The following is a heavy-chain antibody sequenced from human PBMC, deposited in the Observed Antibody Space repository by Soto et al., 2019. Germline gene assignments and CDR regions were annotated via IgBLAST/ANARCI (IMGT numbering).Heavy chain of an antibody. J-gene: IGHJ4*01. D-gene: IGHD3-9*01. CDR3: AKDCCNDILDGPSY. Sequence: PGGSLRLSCAASGLTLSSNGMHWVRQAPGKGLEWVALISYDGSNKYYADSVKGGFTISRDNSKNTLYLQMNSLRAEDTALYYCAKDCCNDILDGPSYWGQGTLVPVSS. CDR2: ISYDGSNK. V-gene: IGHV3-30*18. CDR1: GLTLSSNG.